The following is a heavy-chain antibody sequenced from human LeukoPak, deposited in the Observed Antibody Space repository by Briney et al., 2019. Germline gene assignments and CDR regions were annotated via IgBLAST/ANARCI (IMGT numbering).Heavy chain of an antibody. V-gene: IGHV1-8*01. Sequence: ASVKVSCKASGYTFTSYDINWVRQATGQGLEWMGWMNPNSGNTGYAQKFQGRVTMTRNTSISTAYMELSSLRSEDTAVYYCASGYYDFWSGYFRGDYCYYMDVWGKGTTVTVSS. CDR2: MNPNSGNT. CDR3: ASGYYDFWSGYFRGDYCYYMDV. D-gene: IGHD3-3*01. CDR1: GYTFTSYD. J-gene: IGHJ6*03.